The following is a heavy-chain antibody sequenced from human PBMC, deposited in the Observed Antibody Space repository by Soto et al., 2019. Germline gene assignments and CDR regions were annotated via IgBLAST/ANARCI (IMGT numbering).Heavy chain of an antibody. J-gene: IGHJ4*02. D-gene: IGHD2-15*01. CDR1: GGAINTNNYY. CDR2: VFYDGTT. V-gene: IGHV4-39*01. Sequence: SETLSLTCTVSGGAINTNNYYWGWVRQAPGKGLEWIGSVFYDGTTYYSPSLKSRVTISLATSRTQFSLKLNSVTAADTAVYYCAIKAARGFYFDYWGQGTLVTVSS. CDR3: AIKAARGFYFDY.